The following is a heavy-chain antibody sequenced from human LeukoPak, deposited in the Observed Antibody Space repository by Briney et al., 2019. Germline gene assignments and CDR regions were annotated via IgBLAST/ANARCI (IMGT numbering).Heavy chain of an antibody. Sequence: ASETLSLTCTVSGGSISSYYWSWIRQPPGKGLEWIGYIYTSGSTNYNPSLKSRVTISVDTSKNQFSLKLSSVTAADTAVYYCARHAAGIADRPGGYFDYWGQGTLVTVSS. CDR2: IYTSGST. V-gene: IGHV4-4*09. CDR3: ARHAAGIADRPGGYFDY. CDR1: GGSISSYY. D-gene: IGHD6-13*01. J-gene: IGHJ4*02.